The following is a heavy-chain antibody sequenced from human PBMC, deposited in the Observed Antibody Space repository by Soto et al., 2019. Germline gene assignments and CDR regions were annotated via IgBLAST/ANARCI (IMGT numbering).Heavy chain of an antibody. Sequence: QVQLQESCLGLVKPSGTLSLTCAVSGGSSSSSNWWSWVRQPPGKWLEWIGEIYHSGSTNYNPSLKSRVTISVEKSKNQFSLKLSSVTAADTAVYYCARDTHLDYGDHYYYGMDVWGQGTTVTVSS. CDR1: GGSSSSSNW. J-gene: IGHJ6*02. V-gene: IGHV4-4*02. CDR2: IYHSGST. D-gene: IGHD4-17*01. CDR3: ARDTHLDYGDHYYYGMDV.